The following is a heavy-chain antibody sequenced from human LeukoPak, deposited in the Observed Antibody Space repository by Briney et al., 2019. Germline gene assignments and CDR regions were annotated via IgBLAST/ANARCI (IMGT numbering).Heavy chain of an antibody. V-gene: IGHV4-59*01. CDR1: GGSINSYY. J-gene: IGHJ5*02. CDR2: IYYSGST. CDR3: ARGEGSYYYGSAGWFDP. D-gene: IGHD3-10*01. Sequence: SETLSLTCTVSGGSINSYYWSWIRQPPGKGLEWIGYIYYSGSTNYNPSLKSRVTISVDTSKNQFSLKLSSVTAADTAVYYCARGEGSYYYGSAGWFDPWGQGTLVTVSS.